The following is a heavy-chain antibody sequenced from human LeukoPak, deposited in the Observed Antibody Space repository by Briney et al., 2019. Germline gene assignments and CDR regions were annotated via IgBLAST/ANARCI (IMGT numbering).Heavy chain of an antibody. CDR1: GFTFSSYS. D-gene: IGHD3-3*01. CDR2: ISSSSYI. CDR3: ARIDQYYDFWSGRGYAFDI. J-gene: IGHJ3*02. Sequence: GGSLRLSCAASGFTFSSYSMNWVRQAPGKGLEWVSSISSSSYIYYADSVKGRFTISRDNAKNSLYLQMNSLRAEDTAVYYCARIDQYYDFWSGRGYAFDIWGQGTMVTVSS. V-gene: IGHV3-21*01.